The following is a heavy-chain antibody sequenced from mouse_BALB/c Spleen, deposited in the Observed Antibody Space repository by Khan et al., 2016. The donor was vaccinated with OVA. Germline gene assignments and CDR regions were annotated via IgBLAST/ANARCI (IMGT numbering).Heavy chain of an antibody. CDR3: ARFHGGY. V-gene: IGHV9-3-1*01. Sequence: QIQLVQSGPDLKKPGETVKISCKASGYTLTDYVMNWVKQAPGKGLKWMGWINTYTGEPTYADDFKGRFAFSLETSASTAYLQINSLKEEDTATYFCARFHGGYWGQGTTLTVSS. CDR2: INTYTGEP. J-gene: IGHJ2*01. CDR1: GYTLTDYV.